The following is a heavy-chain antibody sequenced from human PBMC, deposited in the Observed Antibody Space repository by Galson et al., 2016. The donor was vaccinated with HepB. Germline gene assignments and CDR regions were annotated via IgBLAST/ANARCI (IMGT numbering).Heavy chain of an antibody. D-gene: IGHD3-3*01. CDR3: AGEAGFLEWPFFDY. CDR2: ISYDGSNK. Sequence: SLRLSCAASGFSFSSNAMHWVRQAPGKGLEWVAVISYDGSNKYYADSVKGRFAISRDKSKNTLYLQMNSLRAEDTAVYYCAGEAGFLEWPFFDYWGQGTLVTVSS. J-gene: IGHJ4*02. V-gene: IGHV3-30*09. CDR1: GFSFSSNA.